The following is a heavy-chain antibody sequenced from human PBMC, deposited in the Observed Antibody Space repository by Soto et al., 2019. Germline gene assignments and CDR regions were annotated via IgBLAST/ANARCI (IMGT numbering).Heavy chain of an antibody. CDR1: GYTFTGYY. CDR3: ARDSEYSGGEVAMDV. V-gene: IGHV1-2*04. D-gene: IGHD2-21*01. CDR2: INPNSGGT. Sequence: ASVKVSCKASGYTFTGYYMHWVRQAPGQGLEWMGWINPNSGGTNYAQKFQGWVTMTRDTSISTAYMELSRLRSDDTAVYYCARDSEYSGGEVAMDVWGKRTTVTVSS. J-gene: IGHJ6*04.